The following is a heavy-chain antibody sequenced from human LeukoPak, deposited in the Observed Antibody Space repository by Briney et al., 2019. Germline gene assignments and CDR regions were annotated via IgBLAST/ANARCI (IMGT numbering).Heavy chain of an antibody. CDR2: IYDSGST. D-gene: IGHD6-19*01. CDR1: GGSISSGRYW. J-gene: IGHJ6*02. V-gene: IGHV4-61*01. CDR3: ARGEVAGTYYYYYYGMDV. Sequence: PSETLSLTCTVSGGSISSGRYWRSWIRQHPGKGLEWIGNIYDSGSTNYNPSLKSRVTISVDTSKNQFSLKLSSVTAADTAVYYCARGEVAGTYYYYYYGMDVWGQGTTVTVSS.